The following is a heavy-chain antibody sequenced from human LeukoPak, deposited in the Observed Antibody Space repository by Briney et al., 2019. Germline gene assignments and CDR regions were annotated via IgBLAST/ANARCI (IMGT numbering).Heavy chain of an antibody. CDR2: IYYSGST. V-gene: IGHV4-59*01. Sequence: SETLSLTCTVSGGSISSYYWSWIRQPPGKGLEWIGYIYYSGSTNYNPSLKSRVTISVDTSKNQFSLKLRSVTAADTAVYYRARAEEFIAVAPFDIWGQGTMVTVSS. CDR1: GGSISSYY. CDR3: ARAEEFIAVAPFDI. J-gene: IGHJ3*02. D-gene: IGHD6-19*01.